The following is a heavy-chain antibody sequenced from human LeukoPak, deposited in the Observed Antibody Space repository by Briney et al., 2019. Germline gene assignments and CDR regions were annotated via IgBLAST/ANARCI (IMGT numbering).Heavy chain of an antibody. D-gene: IGHD4-23*01. CDR2: IYHTGTT. CDR1: RGSIMTTHW. J-gene: IGHJ4*02. V-gene: IGHV4-4*02. CDR3: VAWGVDYGGNFDYSDY. Sequence: PSETLSLTCTLSRGSIMTTHWWSWVRKPPGKGLEWIGEIYHTGTTNYSPSLKSRLTISVDQSRNQFSLRLSSVTAADTATYYCVAWGVDYGGNFDYSDYWGQGILVTVSS.